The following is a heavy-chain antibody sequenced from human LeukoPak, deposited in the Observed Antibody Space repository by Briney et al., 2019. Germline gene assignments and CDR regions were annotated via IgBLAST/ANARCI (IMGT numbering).Heavy chain of an antibody. D-gene: IGHD1-7*01. J-gene: IGHJ4*02. V-gene: IGHV1-2*02. CDR3: ARDPSYNWNLWGSYYFDY. CDR2: INPNSGGT. CDR1: GYTFTGYY. Sequence: ASVKVSCKASGYTFTGYYMHWVRQAPGQGLEWMGWINPNSGGTNYAQKFQGRVTMTRDTSISTAYMELSRLRSDDTAVYYCARDPSYNWNLWGSYYFDYWGQGTLVTVSS.